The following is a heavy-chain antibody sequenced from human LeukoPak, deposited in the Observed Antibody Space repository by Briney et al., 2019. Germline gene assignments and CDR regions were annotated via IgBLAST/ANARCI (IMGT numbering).Heavy chain of an antibody. J-gene: IGHJ4*01. CDR1: GYTFISYA. Sequence: ASVKVSCKASGYTFISYAIHWVRQAPGQSLEWMGWISAGNANTKYSQKLQGRVTITRDTSATTAYMELSSLRSEDTAVYFCATGFTSRSFCYWGQGTLVTVSS. CDR3: ATGFTSRSFCY. D-gene: IGHD3-10*01. V-gene: IGHV1-3*01. CDR2: ISAGNANT.